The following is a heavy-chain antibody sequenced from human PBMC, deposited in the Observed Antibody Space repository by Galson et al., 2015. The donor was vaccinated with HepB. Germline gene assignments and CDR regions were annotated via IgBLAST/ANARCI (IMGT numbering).Heavy chain of an antibody. CDR2: ISYDGSNK. J-gene: IGHJ4*02. D-gene: IGHD3-10*01. CDR1: GFTFSSYA. V-gene: IGHV3-30*04. Sequence: SLRLSCAASGFTFSSYAMHWVRQAPGKGLEWVAVISYDGSNKYYADSVKGRFTISRDNSKNTLYLQTNSLRAEDTAVYYCARAPMKLLWFGELFDYWGQGTLVTVSS. CDR3: ARAPMKLLWFGELFDY.